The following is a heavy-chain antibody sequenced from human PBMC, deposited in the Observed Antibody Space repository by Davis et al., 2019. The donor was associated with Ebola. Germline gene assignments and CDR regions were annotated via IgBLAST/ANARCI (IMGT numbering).Heavy chain of an antibody. CDR2: IYYSGST. CDR1: GGSFSGYY. Sequence: SETLSLTCAVYGGSFSGYYWSWIRQPPGKGLEWIGYIYYSGSTNYNPSLKSRVTISVDTSKNQFSLKLSSVTAADTAVYYCARTPRYSSYGAFFDYWGQGTLVTVSS. D-gene: IGHD5-18*01. CDR3: ARTPRYSSYGAFFDY. J-gene: IGHJ4*02. V-gene: IGHV4-59*01.